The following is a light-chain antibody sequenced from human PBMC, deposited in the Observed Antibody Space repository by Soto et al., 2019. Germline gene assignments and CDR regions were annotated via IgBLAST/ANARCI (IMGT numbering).Light chain of an antibody. V-gene: IGKV1-39*01. CDR1: QSISTY. J-gene: IGKJ1*01. Sequence: IQMTQSPSSLSASLGDRVTITCRASQSISTYLIWYQQKPGKAPKLLIYATSSLQSGVPSRFSGSGSGTDFTLTISSLQPEDFATYYCQQSYSTPPGTFGQGTKVDIK. CDR3: QQSYSTPPGT. CDR2: ATS.